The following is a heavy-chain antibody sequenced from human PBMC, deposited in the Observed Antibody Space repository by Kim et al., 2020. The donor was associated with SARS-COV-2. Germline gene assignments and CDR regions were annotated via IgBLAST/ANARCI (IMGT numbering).Heavy chain of an antibody. CDR2: ISGSGGST. Sequence: GGSLRLSCAASGFTFSSYAMSWVRQAPGKGLEWVSAISGSGGSTYYADSVKGRFTISRDNSKNTLYLQMNSLRAEDTAVYYCAKDRGGSTDLTFSYYYDSSGYDYWGQGTLVTVSS. V-gene: IGHV3-23*01. CDR3: AKDRGGSTDLTFSYYYDSSGYDY. CDR1: GFTFSSYA. D-gene: IGHD3-22*01. J-gene: IGHJ4*02.